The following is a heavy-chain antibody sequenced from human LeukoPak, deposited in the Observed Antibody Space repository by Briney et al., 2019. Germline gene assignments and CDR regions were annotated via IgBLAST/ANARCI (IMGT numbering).Heavy chain of an antibody. D-gene: IGHD1-26*01. CDR1: GGSISSSSYY. V-gene: IGHV4-39*01. CDR2: IYYSGST. Sequence: SETLSLTCTVSGGSISSSSYYWGWIRQPPGKGLEWIGTIYYSGSTYYNPSLKSRVTISVGTSKNQFSLKLSSVTAADTAVYYCARQGSGNYLSPVNYWGQGTLVTVSS. CDR3: ARQGSGNYLSPVNY. J-gene: IGHJ4*02.